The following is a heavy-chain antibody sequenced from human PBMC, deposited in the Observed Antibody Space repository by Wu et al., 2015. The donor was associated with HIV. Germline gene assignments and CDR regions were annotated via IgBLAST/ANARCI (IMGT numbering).Heavy chain of an antibody. D-gene: IGHD1-14*01. CDR2: ISAYNGNT. V-gene: IGHV1-18*04. Sequence: QVQLMQSGDEVKKPGASVKVSCKTSGFVFNTYGIGWVRQAPGQGLEWMGWISAYNGNTNYAQKLQGRVTMTTDTSTRTAYMELRSLRSDDTAVYYCASCNRPPSSYYYYMDVWGKGTTVTVSS. J-gene: IGHJ6*03. CDR1: GFVFNTYG. CDR3: ASCNRPPSSYYYYMDV.